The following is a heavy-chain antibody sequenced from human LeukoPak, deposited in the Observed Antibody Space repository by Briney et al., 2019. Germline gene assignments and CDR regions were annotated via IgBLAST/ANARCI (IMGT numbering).Heavy chain of an antibody. CDR1: GGSSRAYY. Sequence: SETLSLTCTVSGGSSRAYYWSWIRQPPGKGLEWIGYIYNSGSANYNPSLQSRVTILIDTSKKQFSLKVSSVTAADTAVYYCAREAAVGTGGFDYWGQGTLVTVSS. J-gene: IGHJ4*02. D-gene: IGHD6-13*01. CDR3: AREAAVGTGGFDY. V-gene: IGHV4-59*01. CDR2: IYNSGSA.